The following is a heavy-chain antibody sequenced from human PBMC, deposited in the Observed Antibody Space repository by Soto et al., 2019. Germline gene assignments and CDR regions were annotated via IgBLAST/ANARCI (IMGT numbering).Heavy chain of an antibody. V-gene: IGHV3-23*01. J-gene: IGHJ4*02. CDR1: GFTVTSNS. Sequence: EVKLLESGGGLVQPGGYPRLSCVVSGFTVTSNSVSSAPGKGVEWVSAISPNGQGIWYADSVKGRFTISRDISRNTVFLQMDSLRAEDTAVYYCAKDRQYPRDYFHYWGQGTLVTVSS. CDR2: ISPNGQGI. D-gene: IGHD4-4*01. CDR3: AKDRQYPRDYFHY.